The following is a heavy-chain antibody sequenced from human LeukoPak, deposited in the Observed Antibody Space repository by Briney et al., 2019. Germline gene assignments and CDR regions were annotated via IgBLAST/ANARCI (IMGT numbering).Heavy chain of an antibody. CDR1: GYTFTNNF. Sequence: ASVKVSCKASGYTFTNNFMHWVRQAPGQGREGIGIINPSGDNTWYAQKFQARVTMTRDMATSTDYLEVSSLRSEDTAVYYCARDNSLRDTAWWFDPWGQGTLVTVSS. D-gene: IGHD5-24*01. CDR3: ARDNSLRDTAWWFDP. J-gene: IGHJ5*02. CDR2: INPSGDNT. V-gene: IGHV1-46*01.